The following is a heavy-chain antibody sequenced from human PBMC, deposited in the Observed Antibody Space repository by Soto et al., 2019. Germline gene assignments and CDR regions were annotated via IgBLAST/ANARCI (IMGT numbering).Heavy chain of an antibody. CDR3: ARYPSRTAIVSYYVMEV. D-gene: IGHD5-18*01. Sequence: QVQLVQSGAEVKKPGASVKVSCKASGYTFTSYDINWVRQATGQGLEWMGWMNPNSGNTGYAQKFQGRVTMTRNTSTSTAYMALRSLRSEDPAVYYCARYPSRTAIVSYYVMEVWGQGTTVTVSS. CDR2: MNPNSGNT. J-gene: IGHJ6*02. V-gene: IGHV1-8*01. CDR1: GYTFTSYD.